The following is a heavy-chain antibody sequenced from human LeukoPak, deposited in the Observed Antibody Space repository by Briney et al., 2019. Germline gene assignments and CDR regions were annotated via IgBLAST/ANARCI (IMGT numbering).Heavy chain of an antibody. CDR3: ASVYYDYVWGSYRSGYMDV. CDR1: GLIFSKYW. Sequence: GGSLRLSCAASGLIFSKYWMTWVRQAPGKGLEWVASIKPDGSEKYYLDSVKGRFTISRDNAKNSLYLQMNSLRAEDTAVYYCASVYYDYVWGSYRSGYMDVWGKGTTVTVSS. D-gene: IGHD3-16*02. J-gene: IGHJ6*03. V-gene: IGHV3-7*01. CDR2: IKPDGSEK.